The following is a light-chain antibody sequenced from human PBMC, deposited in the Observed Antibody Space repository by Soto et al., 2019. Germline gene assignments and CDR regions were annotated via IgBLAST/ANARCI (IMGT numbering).Light chain of an antibody. J-gene: IGLJ1*01. CDR2: VVS. V-gene: IGLV2-14*01. CDR1: SGDVGGYKY. Sequence: QSALTQPASVSGSPGQSITITCTGTSGDVGGYKYVSWYQQHPGKAPKLLIYVVSNRPSGVSNRFSGSKAGNTASLTISGLRAEDEDDYYCSSYTTTSTYLFGTGTKVTVL. CDR3: SSYTTTSTYL.